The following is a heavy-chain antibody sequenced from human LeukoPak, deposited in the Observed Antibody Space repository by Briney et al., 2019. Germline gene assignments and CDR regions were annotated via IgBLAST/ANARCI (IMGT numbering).Heavy chain of an antibody. J-gene: IGHJ5*02. V-gene: IGHV4-59*01. D-gene: IGHD2-15*01. CDR1: GASIRRYY. CDR3: VQNQGYCSGGSCSFRFDP. Sequence: SETLSLTCTVSGASIRRYYWSWIRQSPGKGLEWIGHIYYSGSTNYNPSLKGRVTISLDTSKNQFSLKLSSLTAADTAVYYCVQNQGYCSGGSCSFRFDPWGQGTLVTVSS. CDR2: IYYSGST.